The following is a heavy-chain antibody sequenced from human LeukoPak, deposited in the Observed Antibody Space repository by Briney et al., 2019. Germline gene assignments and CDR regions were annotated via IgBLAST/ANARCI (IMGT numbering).Heavy chain of an antibody. V-gene: IGHV3-30*04. J-gene: IGHJ4*02. Sequence: GGSLRLSCAASGFTFSSYAMHWVRQAPGKGLEWVAELLYDGSHEFYADVVKGRFTISRDNSKNTLYLQINSLRAEDTAVYYCAKEGRWLDSWGRGTLVTVS. CDR3: AKEGRWLDS. CDR2: LLYDGSHE. D-gene: IGHD4-23*01. CDR1: GFTFSSYA.